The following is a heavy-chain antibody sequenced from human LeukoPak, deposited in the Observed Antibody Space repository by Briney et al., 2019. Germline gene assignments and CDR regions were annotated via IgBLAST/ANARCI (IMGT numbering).Heavy chain of an antibody. CDR1: GGTFSSYG. D-gene: IGHD3-10*01. CDR3: ARDRTITMVRGVIINPDY. Sequence: AASVKVSCKASGGTFSSYGISWVRQAPGQGLEWMGWISAYNGNTNYAQKLQGRVTMTTDTSTSTAYMELRSLRSDDTAVYYCARDRTITMVRGVIINPDYWGQGTLVTVSS. J-gene: IGHJ4*02. V-gene: IGHV1-18*01. CDR2: ISAYNGNT.